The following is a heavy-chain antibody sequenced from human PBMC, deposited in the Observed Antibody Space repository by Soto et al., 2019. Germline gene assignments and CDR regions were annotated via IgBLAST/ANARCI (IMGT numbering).Heavy chain of an antibody. J-gene: IGHJ4*02. Sequence: SETLSLTCAVSGGYFSGYYWSWTRQPPGKGLEWIGEINHSGSTNYNPSLKSRVTISVDTSKNQFSLKLSSVTAADTAVYYCARHNPYYDSSGYWFDYWGQGTFLNLST. V-gene: IGHV4-34*01. D-gene: IGHD3-22*01. CDR1: GGYFSGYY. CDR3: ARHNPYYDSSGYWFDY. CDR2: INHSGST.